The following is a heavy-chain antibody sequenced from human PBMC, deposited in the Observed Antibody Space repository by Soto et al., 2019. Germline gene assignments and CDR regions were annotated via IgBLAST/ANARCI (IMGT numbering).Heavy chain of an antibody. D-gene: IGHD3-16*01. CDR3: ARALGSFDI. Sequence: QVQLQQWGAGLLKPSETLSLTCAVYGGSFSDYYWSWIRQPPGKGLEWIGEILHTGNTNYNPSLKSRVTVSVDTSTIQFSLEMNSVTAADTAMYYCARALGSFDIWGQGTMVTVSS. CDR2: ILHTGNT. V-gene: IGHV4-34*12. J-gene: IGHJ3*02. CDR1: GGSFSDYY.